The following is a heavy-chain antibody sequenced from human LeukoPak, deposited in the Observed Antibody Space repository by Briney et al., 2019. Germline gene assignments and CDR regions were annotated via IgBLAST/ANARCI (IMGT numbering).Heavy chain of an antibody. Sequence: PSETLSLTCAVYGGSFSGYYWSWIRQPPGKGLEWIGEINHSGRTNYNPSLKSRVTISVDTSKNQFSLKLSSVTAADTAVYYCARGRYCSGGSCYSATRYYYYYYMDVWGKGTTVTVSS. CDR3: ARGRYCSGGSCYSATRYYYYYYMDV. CDR2: INHSGRT. J-gene: IGHJ6*03. V-gene: IGHV4-34*01. D-gene: IGHD2-15*01. CDR1: GGSFSGYY.